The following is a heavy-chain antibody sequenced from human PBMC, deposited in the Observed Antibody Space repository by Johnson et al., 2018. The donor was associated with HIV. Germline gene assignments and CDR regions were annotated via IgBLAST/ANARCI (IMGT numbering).Heavy chain of an antibody. CDR2: IAAKVYGGTT. D-gene: IGHD1-1*01. V-gene: IGHV3-15*04. Sequence: VQLVESGGGVVQPGRSLRLSCTASGLTVSSNYMSWIRQAPGKGLEWVGFIAAKVYGGTTNYAASVKGRFTISRDGSKNTLYLQMNSLKTEDTAVYYCTTGLYWNDAFDIWGQGTMVTVSS. CDR3: TTGLYWNDAFDI. CDR1: GLTVSSNY. J-gene: IGHJ3*02.